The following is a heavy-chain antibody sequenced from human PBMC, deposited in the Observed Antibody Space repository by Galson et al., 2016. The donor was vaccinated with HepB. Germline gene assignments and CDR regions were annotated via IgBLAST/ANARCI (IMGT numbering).Heavy chain of an antibody. CDR3: AKDLSYATDWPYFDK. J-gene: IGHJ4*02. V-gene: IGHV3-30*18. CDR1: GFAFSSFG. CDR2: ISFDGKKK. D-gene: IGHD2-2*01. Sequence: SLRLSCAASGFAFSSFGMHWVRQAPGKGLEWVALISFDGKKKSHINAVKDRFTISRDSSRLYLQMDSLRPEDTAVYFCAKDLSYATDWPYFDKSGQGTLVIVSS.